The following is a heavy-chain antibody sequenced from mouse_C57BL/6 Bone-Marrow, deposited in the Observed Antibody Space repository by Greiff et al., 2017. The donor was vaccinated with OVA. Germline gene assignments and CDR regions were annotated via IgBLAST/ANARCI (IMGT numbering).Heavy chain of an antibody. CDR1: GYTFTSYW. V-gene: IGHV1-59*01. CDR2: IDPSDSYT. CDR3: ARPRLLDY. Sequence: VQLQQPGAELVRPGTSVKLSCKASGYTFTSYWMHWVKQRPGQGLEWIGVIDPSDSYTNYNQKFKGKATLTVDTSSSTAYMQLSSLTSEDSAVYYCARPRLLDYWGQGTTLTVSS. D-gene: IGHD2-10*02. J-gene: IGHJ2*01.